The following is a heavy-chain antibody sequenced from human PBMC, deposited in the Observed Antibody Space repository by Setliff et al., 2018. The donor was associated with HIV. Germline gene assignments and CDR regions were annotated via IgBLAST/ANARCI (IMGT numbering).Heavy chain of an antibody. CDR2: IASHGNWR. Sequence: PGGSLRLSCAASGFTLTDYPMHWVRQAPGNGLEWVAVIASHGNWRDYAASVKGRFIISRDDSESTLFLQMNSLRVDDTAVYYCARELYREWDYWGQGTLVTVSS. D-gene: IGHD3-16*02. J-gene: IGHJ4*02. CDR3: ARELYREWDY. V-gene: IGHV3-30*04. CDR1: GFTLTDYP.